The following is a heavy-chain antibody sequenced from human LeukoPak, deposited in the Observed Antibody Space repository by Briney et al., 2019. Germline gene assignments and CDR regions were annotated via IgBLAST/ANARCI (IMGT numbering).Heavy chain of an antibody. CDR2: IKEDGSEK. Sequence: PGGSLRLSCAASGFTFSSYAMSWVRQAPGKGLEWVANIKEDGSEKNYVYSVKGRFTISRDNAKNSLYLQMNSLRAEDTAVYYCARQRHNYGYSFLDYWGQGTLVTVSS. J-gene: IGHJ4*02. D-gene: IGHD5-18*01. CDR3: ARQRHNYGYSFLDY. V-gene: IGHV3-7*01. CDR1: GFTFSSYA.